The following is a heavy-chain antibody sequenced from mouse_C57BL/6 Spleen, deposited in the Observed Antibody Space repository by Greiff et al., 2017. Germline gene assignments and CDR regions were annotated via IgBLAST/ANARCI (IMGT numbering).Heavy chain of an antibody. D-gene: IGHD1-1*01. CDR1: GYTFTSYW. CDR3: ARNGGSSYGYFDV. Sequence: QVQLQQPGAELVRPGSSVKLSCKASGYTFTSYWMHWVKQRPIQGLEWIGNIDPSDSETHYNQKFKDKATLTVDKSSSTAYMQLSSLTSEDSAVYYCARNGGSSYGYFDVWGTGTTVTVSS. J-gene: IGHJ1*03. CDR2: IDPSDSET. V-gene: IGHV1-52*01.